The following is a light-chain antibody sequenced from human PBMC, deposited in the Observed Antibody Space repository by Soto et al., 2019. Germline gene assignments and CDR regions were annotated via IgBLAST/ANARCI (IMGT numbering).Light chain of an antibody. V-gene: IGKV3D-20*02. CDR1: QSVSSNY. CDR3: QQRSNWPPIT. J-gene: IGKJ5*01. Sequence: EIVLTQSPGTLSLSPGERATLSCRASQSVSSNYLAWYQQKPGRAPRLLIYGASSRDTGTPDRFSGSGSGTDFTLTISRLEPEDFAVYCCQQRSNWPPITFGQGTRLEIK. CDR2: GAS.